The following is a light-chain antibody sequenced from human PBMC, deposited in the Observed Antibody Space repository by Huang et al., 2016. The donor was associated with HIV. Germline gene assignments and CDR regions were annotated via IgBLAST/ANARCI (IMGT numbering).Light chain of an antibody. V-gene: IGKV3-15*01. CDR1: QSVTHS. CDR3: QQYGNWPRGT. CDR2: GAS. J-gene: IGKJ1*01. Sequence: EIVMTQSPDTLSVSPGERVSLSCRASQSVTHSLAWYQQKPGQPPRLLFYGASTRAPGISARFRGSGSGTDFTLTISSLQSEGVAIYYCQQYGNWPRGTFGQGTRVQIK.